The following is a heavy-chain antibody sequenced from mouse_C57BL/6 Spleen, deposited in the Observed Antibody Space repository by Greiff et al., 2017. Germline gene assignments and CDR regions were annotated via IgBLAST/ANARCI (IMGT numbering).Heavy chain of an antibody. CDR1: GFTFSDYY. CDR2: ISNGGGST. V-gene: IGHV5-12*01. Sequence: EVQLQESGGGLVQPGGSLKLSCAASGFTFSDYYMYWVRQTPEKRLEWVAYISNGGGSTYSPDSVKGRFTISRDTATNTLYLQMSRLKAEDAAMYCCTRHEGSRDMDDWGQGTSVTVSS. J-gene: IGHJ4*01. CDR3: TRHEGSRDMDD.